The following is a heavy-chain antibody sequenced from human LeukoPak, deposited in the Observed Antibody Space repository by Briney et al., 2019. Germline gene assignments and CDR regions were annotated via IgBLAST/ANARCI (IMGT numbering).Heavy chain of an antibody. CDR2: INPNSGGT. D-gene: IGHD2-21*02. CDR3: ARVSSCGGDCYIPLDY. J-gene: IGHJ4*02. V-gene: IGHV1-2*02. Sequence: ASVKVSCKASGYTFTGYYMHWVRQAPGQGLEWMGWINPNSGGTNYAQKFQGRVTMTRDTSISTAYMELSRLRSDDTAVYYCARVSSCGGDCYIPLDYWGQGTLVTVSS. CDR1: GYTFTGYY.